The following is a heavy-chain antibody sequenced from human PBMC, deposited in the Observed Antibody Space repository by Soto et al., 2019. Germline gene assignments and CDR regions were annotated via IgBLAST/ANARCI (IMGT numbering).Heavy chain of an antibody. CDR2: ISGSGGST. CDR1: GFTFSSYA. J-gene: IGHJ4*02. CDR3: AKDGGSSRGLHLGELSSYYFDY. D-gene: IGHD3-16*02. Sequence: GGSLRLSCAASGFTFSSYAMSWVRQAPGKGLEWVSAISGSGGSTYYADSVKGRFTISRDNSKNTLYLQMNSLRAEDTAVYYCAKDGGSSRGLHLGELSSYYFDYWGQGTLVTVSS. V-gene: IGHV3-23*01.